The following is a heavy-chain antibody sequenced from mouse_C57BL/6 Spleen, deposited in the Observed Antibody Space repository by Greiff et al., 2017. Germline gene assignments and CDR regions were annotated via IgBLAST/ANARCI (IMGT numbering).Heavy chain of an antibody. D-gene: IGHD2-4*01. CDR3: ARSRDYDYAYYAMDY. J-gene: IGHJ4*01. CDR2: ISYDGSN. CDR1: GYSITSGYY. V-gene: IGHV3-6*01. Sequence: ESGPGLVKPSQSLSLTCSVTGYSITSGYYWNWIRQFPGNKLEWMGYISYDGSNNYNPTLKNRISITRDTSKNQFFLKLNAVTTEDTATYYSARSRDYDYAYYAMDYWGQGTSVTVSS.